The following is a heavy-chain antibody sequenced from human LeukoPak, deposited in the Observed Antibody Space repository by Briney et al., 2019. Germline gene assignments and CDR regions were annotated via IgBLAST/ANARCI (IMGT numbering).Heavy chain of an antibody. CDR1: GYTLSDLA. CDR2: LDPEDGEA. V-gene: IGHV1-24*01. Sequence: GASVKVSCKVSGYTLSDLAMQWVRQARGKGLEWMGGLDPEDGEAIYAQPLQGRVTMTEDTSSDTAYMVLSSLRSEDTAVYYCATRNFGDYGAFDIWGQGTMVTVSS. D-gene: IGHD4-17*01. J-gene: IGHJ3*02. CDR3: ATRNFGDYGAFDI.